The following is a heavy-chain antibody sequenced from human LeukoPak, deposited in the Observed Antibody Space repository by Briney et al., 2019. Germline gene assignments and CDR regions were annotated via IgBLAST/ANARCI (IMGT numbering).Heavy chain of an antibody. J-gene: IGHJ3*02. CDR3: ARGLGSFDAFDI. D-gene: IGHD5-12*01. CDR1: GYTFTSYY. CDR2: INTSGGST. V-gene: IGHV1-46*03. Sequence: ASXXVSCKASGYTFTSYYMHWVRQAQGQGVEWMGIINTSGGSTRYAQKFQGRGTITRDTATRTVYMELSSLRSEDTAVYYCARGLGSFDAFDIWGQGTMVTVSS.